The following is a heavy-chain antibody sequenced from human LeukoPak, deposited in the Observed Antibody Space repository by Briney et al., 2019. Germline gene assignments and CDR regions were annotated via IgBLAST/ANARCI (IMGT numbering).Heavy chain of an antibody. CDR3: ARLFVTGTTFDY. J-gene: IGHJ4*01. Sequence: GGSLRLSCAASGFTFSSYGMHWVRQAPGKGLEWVAVIWYDGSNKYYADSVKGRFTISRDNSKNTLYLQMNSLRAEDTAVYYCARLFVTGTTFDYWGXXTLVTVSS. V-gene: IGHV3-33*01. D-gene: IGHD1-7*01. CDR1: GFTFSSYG. CDR2: IWYDGSNK.